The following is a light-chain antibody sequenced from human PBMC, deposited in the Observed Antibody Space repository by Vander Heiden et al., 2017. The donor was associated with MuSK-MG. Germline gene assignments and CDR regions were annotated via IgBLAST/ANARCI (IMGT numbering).Light chain of an antibody. CDR3: SSYTSSSTWV. Sequence: QSALTQPAAVSGSPVQSLTISCTGTSSAVGGYNYVSWYQQPAGNPPKLMIYEVSNRPSGVSNLFSGSKSGTTASLTISGLQAEDEADYYCSSYTSSSTWVFGGGTKLTVL. CDR1: SSAVGGYNY. V-gene: IGLV2-14*01. CDR2: EVS. J-gene: IGLJ3*02.